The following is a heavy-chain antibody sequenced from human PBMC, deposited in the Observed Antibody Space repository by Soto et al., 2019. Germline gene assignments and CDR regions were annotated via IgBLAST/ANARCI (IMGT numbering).Heavy chain of an antibody. V-gene: IGHV4-39*01. D-gene: IGHD3-16*01. J-gene: IGHJ4*02. CDR1: SGSISSTIYS. CDR2: IHYSGST. CDR3: ARHKIWAFDY. Sequence: PSETLSLTCTVSSGSISSTIYSWDWIRQPPGKGLEWIGSIHYSGSTYYDSSLKSRVTISVDTSKNQFSLKLSSVTAADTAVYYCARHKIWAFDYWGQGTLVTVSS.